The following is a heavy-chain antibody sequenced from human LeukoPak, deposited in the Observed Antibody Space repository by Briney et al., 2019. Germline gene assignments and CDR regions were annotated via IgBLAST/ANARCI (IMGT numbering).Heavy chain of an antibody. CDR1: GFTFDDYA. V-gene: IGHV3-9*01. Sequence: GRSLRLSCAASGFTFDDYAMHWVRQAPGKGLEWVSGISWNSGSIGYADSVKGRFTISRDNAKNSLYLQMNSLRAEDTAVYYCARDTTVTTRYYYYMDVWGKGTTVTVSS. CDR2: ISWNSGSI. D-gene: IGHD4-11*01. CDR3: ARDTTVTTRYYYYMDV. J-gene: IGHJ6*03.